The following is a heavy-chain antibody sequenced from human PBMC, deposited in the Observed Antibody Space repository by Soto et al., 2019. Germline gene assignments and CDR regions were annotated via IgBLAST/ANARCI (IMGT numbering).Heavy chain of an antibody. V-gene: IGHV4-59*08. CDR3: AGDSTSSRFFQ. CDR1: GGSVSTFY. J-gene: IGHJ4*02. D-gene: IGHD6-6*01. CDR2: ISYSGSP. Sequence: PSETLSHTCTVSGGSVSTFYWSWFRQPPGEGLEWIGYISYSGSPNYSPSLKSRLTISMDTSKNQFSLKLNSVTAADTAVYYCAGDSTSSRFFQWGQGTLVTVSS.